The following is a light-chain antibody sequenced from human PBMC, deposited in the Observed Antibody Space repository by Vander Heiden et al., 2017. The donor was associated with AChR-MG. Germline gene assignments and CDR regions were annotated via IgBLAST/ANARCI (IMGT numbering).Light chain of an antibody. CDR1: NIGSKG. J-gene: IGLJ2*01. CDR3: QVWDSSSDRVV. Sequence: SSVLTQPPPLSVDPGLTARITWGGTNIGSKGVHGYQQKPGQAPVRVVYEDSDRPSGTPERFSGSNSGNAATLTISGVEAGDEADYYCQVWDSSSDRVVFGGGTKLTVL. V-gene: IGLV3-21*02. CDR2: EDS.